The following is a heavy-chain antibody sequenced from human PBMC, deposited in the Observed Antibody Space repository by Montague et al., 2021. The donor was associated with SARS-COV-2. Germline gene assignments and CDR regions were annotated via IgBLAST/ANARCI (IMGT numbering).Heavy chain of an antibody. CDR2: INHRGYI. V-gene: IGHV4-34*01. J-gene: IGHJ4*02. CDR1: GGSFSNFY. Sequence: SETLSLTCAVYGGSFSNFYWSWIRQPPGKGLERIGEINHRGYIDYNPSLESRVTISVDTSKNQFSLKVNSVTAADTAAYYCASAPRNSFGYWAYWGQGTLLTVSS. CDR3: ASAPRNSFGYWAY. D-gene: IGHD3-22*01.